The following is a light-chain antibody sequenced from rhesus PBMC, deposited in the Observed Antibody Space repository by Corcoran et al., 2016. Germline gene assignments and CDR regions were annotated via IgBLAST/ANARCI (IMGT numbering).Light chain of an antibody. J-gene: IGKJ1*01. Sequence: EIVMTQSPATLALSPGERATLSWRASQSVSSYLVWYQQKPGQAPRLLIYGASSRATGNPDRFSGGGSGTVFTLTISSLGPEDVGVYFCLPSSNWPRTFGLGTKVEIK. CDR2: GAS. V-gene: IGKV3-24*04. CDR3: LPSSNWPRT. CDR1: QSVSSY.